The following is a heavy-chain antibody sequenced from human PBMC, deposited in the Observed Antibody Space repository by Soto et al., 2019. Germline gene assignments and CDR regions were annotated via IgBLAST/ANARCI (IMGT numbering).Heavy chain of an antibody. J-gene: IGHJ4*02. Sequence: PSETLSLTCTVSGGSISSLDSYWVWIRQPPGKGLEWIGSFHYSGSTYYNPSLKSRVTISVDTSKNQLSLRVTSVTAADTAVYYCARGFGRYHFDYWGQGTLVTVSS. CDR1: GGSISSLDSY. CDR3: ARGFGRYHFDY. D-gene: IGHD3-16*01. CDR2: FHYSGST. V-gene: IGHV4-39*01.